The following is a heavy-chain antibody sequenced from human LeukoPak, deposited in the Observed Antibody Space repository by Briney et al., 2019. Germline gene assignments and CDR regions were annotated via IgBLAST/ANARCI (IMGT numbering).Heavy chain of an antibody. V-gene: IGHV3-7*01. CDR3: ARTYCSSTSCYVDY. J-gene: IGHJ4*02. Sequence: GGSLRLSCAASGFTFSSYWMSWVRQAPGKGLEWVANIKQDGSEKYYVDSVKGRFTISRDNAKNSLYLQMNSLRAEDTAVYYCARTYCSSTSCYVDYWGQGTLVTVSS. D-gene: IGHD2-2*01. CDR2: IKQDGSEK. CDR1: GFTFSSYW.